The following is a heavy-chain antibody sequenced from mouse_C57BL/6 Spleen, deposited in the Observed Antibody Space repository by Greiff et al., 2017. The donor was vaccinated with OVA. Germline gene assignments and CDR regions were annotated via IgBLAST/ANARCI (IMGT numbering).Heavy chain of an antibody. V-gene: IGHV5-9*01. D-gene: IGHD4-1*01. CDR1: GFTFSSYT. CDR2: ISGGGGNT. CDR3: ARHGANWDPHWDFDV. Sequence: EVQVVESGGGLVKPGGSLKLSCAASGFTFSSYTMSWVRQTPEKRLEWVATISGGGGNTYYPDSVKGRFTISRDNAKNTLYLQMSSLRSEDTALYYCARHGANWDPHWDFDVWGTGTTVTVSS. J-gene: IGHJ1*03.